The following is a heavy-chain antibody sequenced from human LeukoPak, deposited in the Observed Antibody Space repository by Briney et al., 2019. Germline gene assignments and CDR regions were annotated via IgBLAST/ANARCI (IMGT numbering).Heavy chain of an antibody. CDR2: IIPIFGTA. CDR1: GGTFSSYA. Sequence: SVKVSCKASGGTFSSYAISWVRQAPGQGLEWMGGIIPIFGTANYAQKFQGRVTITADESTSTAYMELSSLRSEDTAVYYCARDNEQLERRGFVYWGQGTLVTVSS. J-gene: IGHJ4*02. D-gene: IGHD1-1*01. V-gene: IGHV1-69*13. CDR3: ARDNEQLERRGFVY.